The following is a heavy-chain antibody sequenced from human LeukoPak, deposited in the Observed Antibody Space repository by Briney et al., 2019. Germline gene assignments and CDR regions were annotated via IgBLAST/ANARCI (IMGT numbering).Heavy chain of an antibody. CDR3: ARDIPSGFYTPDY. Sequence: HPGGSLRLSCVASGFTFSDYWMSWVRQAPGMGLEWVANIETDGDEKNYVDSVKGRFTISRDNARYSLYLQMSSLRVEDTAVYYCARDIPSGFYTPDYWGRGTLVTVSS. CDR1: GFTFSDYW. D-gene: IGHD5-12*01. V-gene: IGHV3-7*01. J-gene: IGHJ4*02. CDR2: IETDGDEK.